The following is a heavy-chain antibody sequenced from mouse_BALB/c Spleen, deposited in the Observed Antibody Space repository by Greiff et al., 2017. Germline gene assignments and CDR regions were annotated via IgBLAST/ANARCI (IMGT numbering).Heavy chain of an antibody. CDR2: IYPGNSDT. V-gene: IGHV1-5*01. D-gene: IGHD1-1*01. J-gene: IGHJ1*01. CDR1: GYTFTSYW. Sequence: EVQLQQSGTVLARPGASVKMSCKASGYTFTSYWMHWVKQRPGQGLEWIGAIYPGNSDTSYNQKFKGKAKLTAVTSTSTAYMELSSLTNEDSAVYYCTRLDYYGSSLYWYFDVWGAGTTVTVSS. CDR3: TRLDYYGSSLYWYFDV.